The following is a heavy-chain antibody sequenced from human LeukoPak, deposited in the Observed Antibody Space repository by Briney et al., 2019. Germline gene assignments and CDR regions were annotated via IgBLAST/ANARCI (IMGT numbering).Heavy chain of an antibody. CDR3: ARDWNGSGWPTDY. CDR1: GFTFSSYW. D-gene: IGHD6-19*01. Sequence: GGPLRLSCAASGFTFSSYWMSWVRQAPGKGLEWVANINLDGSQKYYVDSVRGRFTISRDNAKNSLYLQMNSLRVEDTDVYYCARDWNGSGWPTDYWGQGTLVTVSS. J-gene: IGHJ4*02. V-gene: IGHV3-7*05. CDR2: INLDGSQK.